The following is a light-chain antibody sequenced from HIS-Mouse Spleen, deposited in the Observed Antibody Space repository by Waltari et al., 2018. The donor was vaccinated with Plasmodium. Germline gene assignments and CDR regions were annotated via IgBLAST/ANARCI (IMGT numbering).Light chain of an antibody. CDR3: QQSYSTPPT. J-gene: IGKJ4*01. CDR1: QSISSY. CDR2: AAS. Sequence: DIQMTPSPSSLSACVGDRVTSTCRASQSISSYLNWYQQKPGKAPKHLIYAASSLQSGVPSRFSGSGSWTDFTLTISSLQPEDFATYYCQQSYSTPPTFGGGTKVEIK. V-gene: IGKV1-39*01.